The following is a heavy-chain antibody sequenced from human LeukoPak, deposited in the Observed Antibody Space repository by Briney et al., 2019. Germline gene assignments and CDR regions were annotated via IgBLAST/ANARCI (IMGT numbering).Heavy chain of an antibody. D-gene: IGHD2-21*02. CDR3: ARDVEAYCGGDCSSLDY. CDR1: GFTFSSYW. CDR2: IKQDGSEK. Sequence: GRSLRLSCAASGFTFSSYWMSWVRQAPGKGLEWVANIKQDGSEKYYVDSVKGRFTISRDNAKNSLYLQMNSLRAEDTAVYYCARDVEAYCGGDCSSLDYWGQGTLVTISS. J-gene: IGHJ4*02. V-gene: IGHV3-7*01.